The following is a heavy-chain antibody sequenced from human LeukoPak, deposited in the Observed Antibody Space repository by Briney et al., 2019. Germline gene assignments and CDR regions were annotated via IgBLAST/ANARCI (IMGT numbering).Heavy chain of an antibody. D-gene: IGHD6-13*01. V-gene: IGHV3-23*01. CDR1: GFTCSSYA. CDR2: ISVSGGST. J-gene: IGHJ4*02. CDR3: AKDQQPYYFDY. Sequence: PGGSLRLSCAASGFTCSSYAMRWPRQAPGKGLEWVSAISVSGGSTYYADSVKGRFTISRDNSKNTLYLQTNSLRAEDTAVYYCAKDQQPYYFDYWGQGTLVTVSS.